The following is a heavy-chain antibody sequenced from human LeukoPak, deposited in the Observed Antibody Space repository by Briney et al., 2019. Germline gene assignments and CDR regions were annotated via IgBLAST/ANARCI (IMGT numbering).Heavy chain of an antibody. V-gene: IGHV1-58*02. CDR2: IVVGSGNT. J-gene: IGHJ4*02. D-gene: IGHD1-26*01. Sequence: ASVKVSCKASGFTFTSSAMQWVRQARGQRLEWIGWIVVGSGNTNYAQKFQERVIITRDMSTSTAYMELSSLRSEDTAVYYCAAEIVGATMDFSQDWGQGTLVTVSS. CDR3: AAEIVGATMDFSQD. CDR1: GFTFTSSA.